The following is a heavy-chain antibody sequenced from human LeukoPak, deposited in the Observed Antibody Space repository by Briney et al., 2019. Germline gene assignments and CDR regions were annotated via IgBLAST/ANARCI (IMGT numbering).Heavy chain of an antibody. Sequence: SETLSLTCAVSGYSISSGYYWGWIRPPPGKGLEWTGSIYHSGSTYYNPSLKSRVTISADTSKNQFSLKLSSVTAADTAMYYCANHAVTSTWFFDLWGRGTLVTVSS. V-gene: IGHV4-38-2*01. J-gene: IGHJ2*01. D-gene: IGHD4-17*01. CDR3: ANHAVTSTWFFDL. CDR2: IYHSGST. CDR1: GYSISSGYY.